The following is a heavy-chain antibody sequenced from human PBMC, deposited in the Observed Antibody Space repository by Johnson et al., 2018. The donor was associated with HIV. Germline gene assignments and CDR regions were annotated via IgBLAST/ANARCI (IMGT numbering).Heavy chain of an antibody. D-gene: IGHD2/OR15-2a*01. Sequence: VQLVESGGGLVQPGGSLRLSCAASGFTFSPYWMHWVRKAPGQGLVWVSRIISDVSSAIYTDSVTGRFTISRDNTKNTLYLQMNSLRAEDTAVYYCTTGAFHAYDMWGQGTMVTVSS. J-gene: IGHJ3*02. CDR2: IISDVSSA. V-gene: IGHV3-74*01. CDR1: GFTFSPYW. CDR3: TTGAFHAYDM.